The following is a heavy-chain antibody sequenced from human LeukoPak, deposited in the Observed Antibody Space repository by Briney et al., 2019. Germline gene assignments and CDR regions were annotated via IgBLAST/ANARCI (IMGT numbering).Heavy chain of an antibody. CDR1: GYSFTEHY. CDR3: ARANMVRGVGLFFDRNWFDP. Sequence: ASVKVSCKASGYSFTEHYIYWVRQAPGQGLEWVGRINCNSGDANSAQKFQGRVTMTRDTSVSTAYMDLSSVTSDDTAVYYCARANMVRGVGLFFDRNWFDPWGQGTLVTVSS. J-gene: IGHJ5*02. CDR2: INCNSGDA. V-gene: IGHV1-2*02. D-gene: IGHD3-10*01.